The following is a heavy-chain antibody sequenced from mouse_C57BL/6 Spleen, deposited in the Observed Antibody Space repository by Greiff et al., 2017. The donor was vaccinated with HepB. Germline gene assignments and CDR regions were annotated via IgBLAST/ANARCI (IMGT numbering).Heavy chain of an antibody. D-gene: IGHD4-1*01. CDR3: ASPLTGPAWFAY. J-gene: IGHJ3*01. CDR1: GYTFTDHT. V-gene: IGHV1-78*01. Sequence: VQRVESDAELVKPGASVKISCKVSGYTFTDHTIHWMKQRPEQGLEWIGYIYPRDGSTKYNEKFKGKATLTADKSSSTAYMQLNSLTSEDSAVYFCASPLTGPAWFAYWGQGTLVTVSA. CDR2: IYPRDGST.